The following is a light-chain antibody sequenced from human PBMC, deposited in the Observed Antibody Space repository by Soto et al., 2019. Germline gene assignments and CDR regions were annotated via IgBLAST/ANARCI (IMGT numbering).Light chain of an antibody. CDR3: QQSYSTPRP. Sequence: DIQMTQSPASLSASVGYRFTITCRASQSISSYLNWYQQKPWKAPKLLIYAASSLQSGVPSRFSGSGSGTDFTLTISSLQPEDFATYYCQQSYSTPRPFGGGTKADIK. J-gene: IGKJ4*01. CDR2: AAS. V-gene: IGKV1-39*01. CDR1: QSISSY.